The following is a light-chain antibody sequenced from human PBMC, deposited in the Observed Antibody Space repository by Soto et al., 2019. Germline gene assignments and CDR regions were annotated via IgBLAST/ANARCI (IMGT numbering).Light chain of an antibody. J-gene: IGLJ3*02. CDR3: APWDDSLNGPV. Sequence: QLVLTQPSSASGTPGQRVTISCSGSDSNIGSNTVNWYQQLPGAAPRLLIYANNQRPSGVPDRFSGSKSGTSASLAISGLQSDDEATYYCAPWDDSLNGPVFGGGTKLIVL. V-gene: IGLV1-44*01. CDR1: DSNIGSNT. CDR2: ANN.